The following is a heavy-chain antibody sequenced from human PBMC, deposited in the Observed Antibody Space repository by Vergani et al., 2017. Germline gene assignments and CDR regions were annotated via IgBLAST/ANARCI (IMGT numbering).Heavy chain of an antibody. Sequence: EVQLLESGGGLVQPGGSLRLSCAASGFTFSSYAMSWVRQAPGKGLEWVSAIRGSGGSTYYADSVKGRFTISRDNSKNTLYLQMNSLRAEDTAVYYCAKDRYVVEQIRYFDWLDAFDIWGQGTMVTVSS. D-gene: IGHD3-9*01. CDR2: IRGSGGST. V-gene: IGHV3-23*01. J-gene: IGHJ3*02. CDR1: GFTFSSYA. CDR3: AKDRYVVEQIRYFDWLDAFDI.